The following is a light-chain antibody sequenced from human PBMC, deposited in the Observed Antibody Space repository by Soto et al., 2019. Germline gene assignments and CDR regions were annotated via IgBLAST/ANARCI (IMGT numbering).Light chain of an antibody. CDR2: DAS. CDR1: QSISSW. CDR3: QQYNSYSWT. V-gene: IGKV1-5*01. Sequence: DIQMTQSPSTRSASVGDIVTITCRASQSISSWLAWYQQKPGKAPKLLIYDASSLESGVPSRFSGSGSGTEFTLTISSLQPDDFATYYCQQYNSYSWTFGQGTKVDIK. J-gene: IGKJ1*01.